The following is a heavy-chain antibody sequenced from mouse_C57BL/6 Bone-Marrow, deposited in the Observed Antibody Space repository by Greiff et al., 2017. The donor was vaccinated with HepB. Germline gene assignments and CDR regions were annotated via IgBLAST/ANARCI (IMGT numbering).Heavy chain of an antibody. J-gene: IGHJ4*01. D-gene: IGHD2-3*01. Sequence: EVKLVESGGGLVQPGGSLKLSCAASGFTFSDYYMYWVRQTPEKRLEWVAYISNGGGSTYYPDTVKGRFTISRDNAKNTLYLQMSRLKSEDTAMYYCARHIYDGYSQGAMDYWGQGTSVTVSS. CDR2: ISNGGGST. CDR1: GFTFSDYY. V-gene: IGHV5-12*01. CDR3: ARHIYDGYSQGAMDY.